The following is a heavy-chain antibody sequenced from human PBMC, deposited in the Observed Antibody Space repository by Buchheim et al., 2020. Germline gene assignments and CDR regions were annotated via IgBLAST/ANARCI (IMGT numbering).Heavy chain of an antibody. D-gene: IGHD3-22*01. J-gene: IGHJ4*02. Sequence: QVQLQQWGAGLLKPSETLSLTCAVYGGSFSGYYWSWIRQPPGKGLEWIGEINHSGSTNYNPSLKSRVTISVDTSKNQFSLKLSSVTAADTAVYYCARGRYYDTTSYYFDYWGQGTL. CDR3: ARGRYYDTTSYYFDY. CDR1: GGSFSGYY. CDR2: INHSGST. V-gene: IGHV4-34*01.